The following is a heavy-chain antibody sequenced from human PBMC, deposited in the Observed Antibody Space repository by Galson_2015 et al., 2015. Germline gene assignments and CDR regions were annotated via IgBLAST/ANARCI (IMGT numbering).Heavy chain of an antibody. J-gene: IGHJ6*02. CDR2: IHPNSGGT. CDR1: GYTFTGYY. Sequence: SVKVSCKASGYTFTGYYMHWVRQAPGQGLEWMGRIHPNSGGTNYAQKFQGRVTMTRDTSISTAYMELSRLRSDDTAVYYCAREEYYYDSSGFYGMDVWGQGTTVTVSS. CDR3: AREEYYYDSSGFYGMDV. V-gene: IGHV1-2*06. D-gene: IGHD3-22*01.